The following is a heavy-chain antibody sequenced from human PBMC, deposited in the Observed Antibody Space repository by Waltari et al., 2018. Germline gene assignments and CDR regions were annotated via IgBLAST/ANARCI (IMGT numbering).Heavy chain of an antibody. D-gene: IGHD1-20*01. V-gene: IGHV3-30-3*01. J-gene: IGHJ5*02. CDR3: ARDTWVGRNWDDRGRWFDP. CDR1: GFTFTSPA. CDR2: ISYDGNTK. Sequence: QKRLVESGGGFVLTGKSLRLSCAASGFTFTSPAMHWFRQSAGKRVEWVGIISYDGNTKYYADSVKGRFTISRDDSNNTLFLQMDNVRPEDTAIYHCARDTWVGRNWDDRGRWFDPWGQGTLVTVSS.